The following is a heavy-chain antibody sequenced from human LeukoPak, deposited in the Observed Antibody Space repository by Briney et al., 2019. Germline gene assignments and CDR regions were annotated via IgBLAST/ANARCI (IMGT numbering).Heavy chain of an antibody. J-gene: IGHJ4*02. CDR3: ARDLSKYYGSGSPFDY. CDR2: ISSSSSYI. Sequence: GGSLRLSCAASGFTFSSYSMNWVRQAPGKGLEWVSSISSSSSYIYYADSVKGRFTISRDNAKNSLYLQMNSLRAEDTAVYYCARDLSKYYGSGSPFDYWGQRTLVTVSS. CDR1: GFTFSSYS. D-gene: IGHD3-10*01. V-gene: IGHV3-21*01.